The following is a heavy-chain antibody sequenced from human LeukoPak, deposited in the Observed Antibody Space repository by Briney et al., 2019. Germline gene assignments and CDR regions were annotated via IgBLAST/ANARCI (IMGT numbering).Heavy chain of an antibody. CDR2: IYYSGST. V-gene: IGHV4-39*01. D-gene: IGHD6-25*01. Sequence: PPETLSLTCTVSGGSISSSSYYWGWIRQPPGKGLEWIGSIYYSGSTYYNPSLKSRVTISVDTSKNQFSLKLSSVTAADTAVYYCARHPLAGATAPNYFDYWGQGTLVTVSS. CDR3: ARHPLAGATAPNYFDY. J-gene: IGHJ4*02. CDR1: GGSISSSSYY.